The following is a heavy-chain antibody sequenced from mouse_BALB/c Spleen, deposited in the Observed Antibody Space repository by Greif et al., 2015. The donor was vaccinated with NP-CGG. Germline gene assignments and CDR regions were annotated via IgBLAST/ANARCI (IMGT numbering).Heavy chain of an antibody. J-gene: IGHJ3*01. CDR3: ASPAYYASWFAY. Sequence: VQLQQSGAELVKPGASVKLSCTASGFNIKDTYMHWVKQRPEQGLEWIGRIDPANGNTKYDPKFQGKATITADTSSNTAYLQLSSLTSEDTAVYYCASPAYYASWFAYWGQGTLVTVSA. V-gene: IGHV14-3*02. D-gene: IGHD2-10*01. CDR1: GFNIKDTY. CDR2: IDPANGNT.